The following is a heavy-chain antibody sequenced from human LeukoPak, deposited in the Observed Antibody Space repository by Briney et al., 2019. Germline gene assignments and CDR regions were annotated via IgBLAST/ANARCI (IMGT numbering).Heavy chain of an antibody. J-gene: IGHJ3*02. CDR1: GFIFSDYG. D-gene: IGHD2-2*01. Sequence: GGSLRLSCAASGFIFSDYGMHWVRQAPGKGLEWVAFIRNDGSNYYHADSVKGRFTISRDNSRNTLSLQMNSLRAEDTAVYYCANWGQYCSSTSCLSSFDIWGQGTMVTVSS. CDR3: ANWGQYCSSTSCLSSFDI. CDR2: IRNDGSNY. V-gene: IGHV3-30*02.